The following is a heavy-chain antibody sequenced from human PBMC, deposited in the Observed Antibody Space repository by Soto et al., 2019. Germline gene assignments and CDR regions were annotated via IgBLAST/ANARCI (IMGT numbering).Heavy chain of an antibody. CDR2: MSGSSSTT. V-gene: IGHV3-23*01. J-gene: IGHJ4*02. Sequence: GGSLRLSCATSGLTFSNYAMSWVRQAPGGGLVWVSSMSGSSSTTYYADSVRGRFTISRDRSKNTLYLQMSSLRAEDTALYYCAKNQERELPRVIDFWGQGTLVTVSS. D-gene: IGHD3-16*02. CDR3: AKNQERELPRVIDF. CDR1: GLTFSNYA.